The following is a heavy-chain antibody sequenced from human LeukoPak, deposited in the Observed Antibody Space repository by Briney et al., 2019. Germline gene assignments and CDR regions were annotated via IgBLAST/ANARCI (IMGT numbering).Heavy chain of an antibody. D-gene: IGHD6-6*01. J-gene: IGHJ5*02. CDR2: ISSSSSYI. CDR3: ARDKRGSSSGGVVVWFDP. Sequence: GGSLRLSCAASGFTFSSYSMNWVRQAPGKGLEWVSSISSSSSYIYYADSVKGRFTISRDNAKNSLYLQMNSLRAEDTAVYYCARDKRGSSSGGVVVWFDPWGQGTLVTVSS. CDR1: GFTFSSYS. V-gene: IGHV3-21*01.